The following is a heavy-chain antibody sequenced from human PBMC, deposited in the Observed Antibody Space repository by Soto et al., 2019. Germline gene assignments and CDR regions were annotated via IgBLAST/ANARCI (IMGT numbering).Heavy chain of an antibody. J-gene: IGHJ5*02. D-gene: IGHD2-21*01. V-gene: IGHV1-69*05. CDR3: ARLIAVPVPFDP. Sequence: QVQLVQSGAEVKKPGSSVKVSCKASGGTFSSYAISWVRQAPGQGLEWMGGIIPIFGTANYAQKIQGRVTITKEDSTSPAYLSLCSLRTEDTVVYYWARLIAVPVPFDPGGQGTLVTVSS. CDR2: IIPIFGTA. CDR1: GGTFSSYA.